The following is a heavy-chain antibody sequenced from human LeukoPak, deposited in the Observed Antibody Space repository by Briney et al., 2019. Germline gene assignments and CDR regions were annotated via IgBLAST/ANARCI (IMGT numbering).Heavy chain of an antibody. CDR3: AAYTPNWFDP. D-gene: IGHD4-11*01. CDR2: INHSGST. J-gene: IGHJ5*02. CDR1: GGSFSGYY. V-gene: IGHV4-34*01. Sequence: SETLSLTCAVYGGSFSGYYWSWIRQPPGRGLEWIGEINHSGSTNYNPSLKSRVTISVDTSKNQFSLKLSSVTAADTAVYYCAAYTPNWFDPWGQGTLVTVSS.